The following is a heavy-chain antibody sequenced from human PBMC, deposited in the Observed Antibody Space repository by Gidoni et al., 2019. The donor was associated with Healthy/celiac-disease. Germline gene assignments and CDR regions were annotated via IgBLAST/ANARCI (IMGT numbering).Heavy chain of an antibody. CDR3: AKSELPRPPNALDY. CDR2: ISGSCGST. Sequence: EVHLLESGGGLVQPGGSLRLSCAASGFTFSSYAMSWVRQAPGKGLGWFSAISGSCGSTYYADSVKVRFTISRDNSKNTLYLQMNSLRAEDTAVYYCAKSELPRPPNALDYWGQGTLVTVSS. D-gene: IGHD1-26*01. V-gene: IGHV3-23*01. CDR1: GFTFSSYA. J-gene: IGHJ4*02.